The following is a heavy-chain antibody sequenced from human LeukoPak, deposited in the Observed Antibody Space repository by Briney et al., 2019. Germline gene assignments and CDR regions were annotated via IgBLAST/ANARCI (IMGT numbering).Heavy chain of an antibody. CDR1: GFTFSSYW. J-gene: IGHJ5*02. CDR2: IKQDGSEK. V-gene: IGHV3-7*01. Sequence: GGSLRLSCAASGFTFSSYWMSWVRQAPGKGLEWVANIKQDGSEKYYVDSVKGRFTISRDNAKNSLYLQMNSLRAEDTAVYYCARDLSRLRWGGWFDPWGQGTLVTVSS. D-gene: IGHD4-23*01. CDR3: ARDLSRLRWGGWFDP.